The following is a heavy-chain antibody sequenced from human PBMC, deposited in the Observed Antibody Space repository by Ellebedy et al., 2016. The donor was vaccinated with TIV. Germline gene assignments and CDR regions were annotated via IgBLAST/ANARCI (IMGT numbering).Heavy chain of an antibody. V-gene: IGHV6-1*01. Sequence: SQTLSLTCAISGDSVSSISSAWNWIRQSPSRGLEWLGRTYYRSKWYTDYAVSVKSRIIINPDTPKNQVSLQLNSVTPKDTAVYYCARSSRTITIFGVVSEQFDPWGQGTLVIVSS. CDR3: ARSSRTITIFGVVSEQFDP. CDR1: GDSVSSISSA. J-gene: IGHJ5*02. CDR2: TYYRSKWYT. D-gene: IGHD3-3*01.